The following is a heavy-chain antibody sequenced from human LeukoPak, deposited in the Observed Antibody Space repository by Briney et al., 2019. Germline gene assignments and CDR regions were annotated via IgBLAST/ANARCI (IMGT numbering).Heavy chain of an antibody. D-gene: IGHD4-23*01. CDR2: IYTSGST. CDR1: GGSISSSSYY. Sequence: SETLSLTCTVSGGSISSSSYYWSWIRQPAGKGLEWIGRIYTSGSTNYNPSLKSRVTISVDTSKNQFSLKLSSVTAADTAVYYCARGKAYGGNYWYFDLWGRGTLVTVSS. J-gene: IGHJ2*01. CDR3: ARGKAYGGNYWYFDL. V-gene: IGHV4-61*02.